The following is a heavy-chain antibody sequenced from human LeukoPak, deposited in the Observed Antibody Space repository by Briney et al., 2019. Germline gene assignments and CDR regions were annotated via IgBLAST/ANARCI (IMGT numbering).Heavy chain of an antibody. CDR1: GFTFNTYG. CDR3: AKDLSIHYDSRGFDP. V-gene: IGHV3-30*18. Sequence: GGSLRLSCAASGFTFNTYGMHWVRQAPGKGLEWVAFISYDGSNEYYADSVKGRFTISRDNSKNTQYLQMNSLRAEDTAVYYCAKDLSIHYDSRGFDPWGQGTLVTVSS. J-gene: IGHJ5*02. CDR2: ISYDGSNE. D-gene: IGHD3-22*01.